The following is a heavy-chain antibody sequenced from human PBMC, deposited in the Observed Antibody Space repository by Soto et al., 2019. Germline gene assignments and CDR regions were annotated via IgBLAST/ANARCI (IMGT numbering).Heavy chain of an antibody. D-gene: IGHD6-19*01. Sequence: QVQLVESGGGVVQPGRSLRLSCAASGFSFSTFGMHWIRQAPGKGLEWVAVISSDGSNKYYADSAKGRFTISRDTSKNTVFLQMNSLRAEDTAVYYCARDWLTRSFDYWGQGTLVTVSS. V-gene: IGHV3-33*01. CDR1: GFSFSTFG. CDR3: ARDWLTRSFDY. CDR2: ISSDGSNK. J-gene: IGHJ4*02.